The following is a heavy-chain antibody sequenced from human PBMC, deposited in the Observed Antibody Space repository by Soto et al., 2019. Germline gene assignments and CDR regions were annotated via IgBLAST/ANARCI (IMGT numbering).Heavy chain of an antibody. CDR1: GFTFSNAW. D-gene: IGHD3-22*01. V-gene: IGHV3-15*01. Sequence: GGSLRLSCAASGFTFSNAWMSWVRQAPGKGLEWVGRIKSKTDGGTTDYAAPVKGRFTISRDDSKNTLYLQMNSLKTEDTAVYYCTTGADYYDSSGYYYVPGYLQHWGQGTRVTV. CDR3: TTGADYYDSSGYYYVPGYLQH. J-gene: IGHJ1*01. CDR2: IKSKTDGGTT.